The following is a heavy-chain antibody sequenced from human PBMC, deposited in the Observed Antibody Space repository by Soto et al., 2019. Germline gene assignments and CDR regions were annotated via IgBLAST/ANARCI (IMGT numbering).Heavy chain of an antibody. CDR1: GGSISSGGYY. D-gene: IGHD1-7*01. J-gene: IGHJ3*02. Sequence: SETLSLTCTVSGGSISSGGYYWSWIRQHPGKGLEWIGYIYYSGSTYYNPSLKSRVTISVDTSKNQFSLKLSSVTAADTAVYYCARDNKDYLVTGTTLNAFDIWGQGTMVPSPQ. V-gene: IGHV4-31*03. CDR3: ARDNKDYLVTGTTLNAFDI. CDR2: IYYSGST.